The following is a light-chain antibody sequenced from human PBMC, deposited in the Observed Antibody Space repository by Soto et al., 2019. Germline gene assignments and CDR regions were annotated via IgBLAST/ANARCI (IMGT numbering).Light chain of an antibody. V-gene: IGLV2-8*01. Sequence: QSALTQPPSASGSPGQSVTISCTGTSSHVGGYNYVSWYQQHPGKAPKFMIYEVSKRPSGVPDRFSGSKSGNPASLTVSGLQADDEADYYCSSYAGSNNPVIFGGGTKLNVL. CDR1: SSHVGGYNY. CDR2: EVS. J-gene: IGLJ2*01. CDR3: SSYAGSNNPVI.